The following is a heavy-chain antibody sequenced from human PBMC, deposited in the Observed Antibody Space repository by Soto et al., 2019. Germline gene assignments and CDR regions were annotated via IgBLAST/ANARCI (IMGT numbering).Heavy chain of an antibody. J-gene: IGHJ4*02. D-gene: IGHD3-10*01. CDR2: IIPIFGTA. CDR3: ACRTSRGPDY. V-gene: IGHV1-69*01. CDR1: VGTCSSYA. Sequence: QVQLVQSGAEVKKPGSAVKVSCKASVGTCSSYAISWVRHAPGQGLEWMGGIIPIFGTANYAQKFQGRVTITADESTSTAYMELSSLRAEDTAVYYCACRTSRGPDYWGQGTLVTVSS.